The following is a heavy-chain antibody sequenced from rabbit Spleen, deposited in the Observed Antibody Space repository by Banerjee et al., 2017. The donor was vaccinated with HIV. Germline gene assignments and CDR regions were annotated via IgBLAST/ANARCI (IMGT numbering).Heavy chain of an antibody. CDR2: IEVGSSDFS. V-gene: IGHV1S45*01. J-gene: IGHJ6*01. Sequence: QEQLEESGGGLVKPEGSLTLTCKASGVSFSFSSYMWWVRQAPGKGLEWIACIEVGSSDFSYFANWAKGRFTISKTSSTTVTMQMTSLTVADTATYFCARDTGSSFSSYGMDLWGQGTLVTVS. CDR3: ARDTGSSFSSYGMDL. CDR1: GVSFSFSSY. D-gene: IGHD8-1*01.